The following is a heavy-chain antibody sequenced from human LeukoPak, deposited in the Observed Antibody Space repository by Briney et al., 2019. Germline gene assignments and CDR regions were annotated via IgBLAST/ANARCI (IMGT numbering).Heavy chain of an antibody. CDR2: MNPNSGNT. CDR1: GYTFTSYD. V-gene: IGHV1-8*01. J-gene: IGHJ6*03. CDR3: ARRALIAARYYYYMDV. D-gene: IGHD6-6*01. Sequence: GASVKVSCKASGYTFTSYDINWVRQATGQGLEWMGWMNPNSGNTGYAQKFQGRVTMTRNTSISTAHMELSSLRSEDTAVYYCARRALIAARYYYYMDVWGKGTTVTVSS.